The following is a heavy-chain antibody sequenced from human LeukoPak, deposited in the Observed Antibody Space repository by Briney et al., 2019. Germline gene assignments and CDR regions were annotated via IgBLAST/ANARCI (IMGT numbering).Heavy chain of an antibody. D-gene: IGHD3-22*01. J-gene: IGHJ5*02. CDR1: GGSISSYY. Sequence: SETLSLTCAVSGGSISSYYWSWIRQPPGKGLEWIGYIYYSGSTNYNPSLKSRVTISVDTSKNQFSLKLSSVTAADTAVYYCARDYYDSSGYGTHWFDPWGQGTLVTVSS. CDR2: IYYSGST. V-gene: IGHV4-59*01. CDR3: ARDYYDSSGYGTHWFDP.